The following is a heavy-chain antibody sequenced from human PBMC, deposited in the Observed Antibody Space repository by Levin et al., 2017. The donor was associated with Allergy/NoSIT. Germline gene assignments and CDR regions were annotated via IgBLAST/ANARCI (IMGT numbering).Heavy chain of an antibody. J-gene: IGHJ4*02. V-gene: IGHV1-69*01. CDR1: GGTFSSYA. CDR3: ARDAGYYGSGVQYYFDY. CDR2: IIPIFGTA. Sequence: KISCKASGGTFSSYAISWVRQAPGQGLEWMGGIIPIFGTANYAQKFQGRVTITADESTSTAYMELSSLRSEDTAVYYCARDAGYYGSGVQYYFDYWGQGTLVTVSS. D-gene: IGHD3-10*01.